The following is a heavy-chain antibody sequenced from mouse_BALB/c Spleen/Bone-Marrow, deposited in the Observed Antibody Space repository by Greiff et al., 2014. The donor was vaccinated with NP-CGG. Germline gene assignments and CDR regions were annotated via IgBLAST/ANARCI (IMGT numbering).Heavy chain of an antibody. V-gene: IGHV14-3*02. D-gene: IGHD1-1*01. CDR2: IDPANGNT. CDR3: ASYYYGSSSFAY. CDR1: GFNIKDTY. Sequence: EVQLVESGAELVKPGASVKLYCTASGFNIKDTYMHWVKQRPEQGLEWIGRIDPANGNTKYDPKFQGKATITADTSSNTAYLQLSSLTSEDTAVYYCASYYYGSSSFAYWGQGTLVTVSA. J-gene: IGHJ3*01.